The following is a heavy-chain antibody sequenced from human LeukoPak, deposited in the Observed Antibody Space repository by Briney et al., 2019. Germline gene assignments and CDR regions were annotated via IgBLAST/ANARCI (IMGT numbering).Heavy chain of an antibody. D-gene: IGHD4-17*01. Sequence: GGSLRLSCAASGFTFSTYAMSWVRQAPGKGLEWVSTITSGGGSTYYADSVKGRFTISRDSSKNTLYLRVNSLRAEDTAVYYCARITYGDFVYYYYMDVWGKGTTVTVSS. J-gene: IGHJ6*03. CDR1: GFTFSTYA. CDR2: ITSGGGST. CDR3: ARITYGDFVYYYYMDV. V-gene: IGHV3-23*01.